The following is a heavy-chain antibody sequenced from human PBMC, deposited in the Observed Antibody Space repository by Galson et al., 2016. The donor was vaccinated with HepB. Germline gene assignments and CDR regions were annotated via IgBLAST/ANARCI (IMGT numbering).Heavy chain of an antibody. CDR1: GGSISSINW. CDR2: IYHNGYT. CDR3: ARTPDYYYGTDV. Sequence: SETLSLTCAVSGGSISSINWWSWVRQPPGKGLEWIGEIYHNGYTNYNPSLKSRVTISVDKSKNQCSLKVTSVTAADAAVYYCARTPDYYYGTDVWGQGTTVTVSS. J-gene: IGHJ6*02. V-gene: IGHV4-4*02.